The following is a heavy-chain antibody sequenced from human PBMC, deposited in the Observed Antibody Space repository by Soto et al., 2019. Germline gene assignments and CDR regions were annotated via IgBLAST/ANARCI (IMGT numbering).Heavy chain of an antibody. J-gene: IGHJ6*02. CDR1: GFTVSSNY. CDR3: ARDSRLGGYYYGMDV. D-gene: IGHD7-27*01. V-gene: IGHV3-53*01. Sequence: VGSLRLSCAASGFTVSSNYMSWVRQAPGKGLEWVSVIYSGGSTYYADSVKGRFTISRDNSKNTLYLQMNSLRAEDTAVYYCARDSRLGGYYYGMDVWGQGTTVTVSS. CDR2: IYSGGST.